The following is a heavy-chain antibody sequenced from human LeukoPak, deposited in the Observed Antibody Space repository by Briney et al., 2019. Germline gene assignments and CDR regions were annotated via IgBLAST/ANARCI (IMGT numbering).Heavy chain of an antibody. J-gene: IGHJ2*01. V-gene: IGHV4-34*01. CDR2: INHSGST. D-gene: IGHD3-10*01. Sequence: SETRSLTCAVYGGSFSGYYSSWIRQPPGKGLEWIGEINHSGSTNYNPSLKSRVTISVDTSKNQFSLKLSSVTAADTAVYYCARGAVITMVRGVIPPYWYFDLWGRGTLVTVSS. CDR3: ARGAVITMVRGVIPPYWYFDL. CDR1: GGSFSGYY.